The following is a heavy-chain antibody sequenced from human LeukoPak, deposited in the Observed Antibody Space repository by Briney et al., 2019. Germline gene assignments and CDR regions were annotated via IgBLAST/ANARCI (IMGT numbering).Heavy chain of an antibody. CDR2: IWYDGSDK. CDR3: ARGPHYNHTDRSFDY. V-gene: IGHV3-33*01. J-gene: IGHJ4*02. CDR1: GFTFSGYG. D-gene: IGHD3-10*01. Sequence: PGGSLRLSCATSGFTFSGYGMHWVRQAPGKGLEWVAVIWYDGSDKYYADSVKGRLTISRDTSNNTLFLRMNSLRAEDPAMYYCARGPHYNHTDRSFDYWGQGTLVTVSS.